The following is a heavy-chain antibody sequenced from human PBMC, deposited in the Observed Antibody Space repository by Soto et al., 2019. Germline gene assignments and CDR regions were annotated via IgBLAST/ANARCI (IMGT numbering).Heavy chain of an antibody. CDR1: GGSIGGVGYS. J-gene: IGHJ5*02. D-gene: IGHD3-10*01. CDR2: MYHSGTF. Sequence: SETLSLTCAVSGGSIGGVGYSWSWIRQPPGGGLEWVGYMYHSGTFLKSPSLKTRLTMSLDMSKNQFSLTLNSMTAADTAVYYCARAQFYSGSGNYNNLMFDAWGQGIQVTVSS. V-gene: IGHV4-30-2*01. CDR3: ARAQFYSGSGNYNNLMFDA.